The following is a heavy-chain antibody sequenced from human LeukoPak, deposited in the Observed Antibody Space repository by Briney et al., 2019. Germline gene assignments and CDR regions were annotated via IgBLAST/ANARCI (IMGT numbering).Heavy chain of an antibody. D-gene: IGHD2-2*02. CDR1: GFTFSSYA. V-gene: IGHV3-64*01. J-gene: IGHJ4*02. CDR3: ASGGGDCSSSNCYSAY. Sequence: PGGSLRLSCAASGFTFSSYAMHWVRQAPGKGLEYVSAISSNGGSTYYANPVKGRFTISRDNSKNTLYLQMGSLRAEDMAVYYCASGGGDCSSSNCYSAYWGQGTLVTVSS. CDR2: ISSNGGST.